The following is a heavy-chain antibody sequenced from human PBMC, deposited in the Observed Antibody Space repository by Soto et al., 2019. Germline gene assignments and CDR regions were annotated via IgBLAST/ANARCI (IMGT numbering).Heavy chain of an antibody. CDR2: ISGSGGST. J-gene: IGHJ4*02. Sequence: PGGSLRLSCAASGFTFSSYAMSWVRQAPGKGLEWVSAISGSGGSTYYADFVKGRFTISRDNSKNTLYLQMNSLRAEDTAVYYCAKDRVPPGRYFDWPKTPFDYWGQGTLVTVSS. CDR1: GFTFSSYA. V-gene: IGHV3-23*01. D-gene: IGHD3-9*01. CDR3: AKDRVPPGRYFDWPKTPFDY.